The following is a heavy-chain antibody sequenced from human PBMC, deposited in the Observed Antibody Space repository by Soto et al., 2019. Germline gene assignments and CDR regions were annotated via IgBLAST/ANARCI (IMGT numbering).Heavy chain of an antibody. CDR1: GLTFSSYA. CDR2: ISGSGGST. Sequence: PWGSLRLSCAASGLTFSSYAMSWVRQAPGKGLEWVSAISGSGGSTYYADSVKGRFTISRDNSKNTLYLQMNGLGAEDTAVYYCAKDHAPYSIDSRVPVVDYWGQGPLVTVSP. CDR3: AKDHAPYSIDSRVPVVDY. V-gene: IGHV3-23*01. D-gene: IGHD3-22*01. J-gene: IGHJ4*02.